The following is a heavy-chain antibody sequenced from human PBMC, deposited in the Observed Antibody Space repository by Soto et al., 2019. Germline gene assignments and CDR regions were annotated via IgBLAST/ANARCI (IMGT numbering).Heavy chain of an antibody. CDR1: GGTFSSYA. V-gene: IGHV1-69*13. J-gene: IGHJ5*02. D-gene: IGHD2-15*01. CDR3: ARDFQFCSGGSCYSNWFDP. Sequence: GASVKVSCKASGGTFSSYAISWVRQAPGQGLEWMGGTIPIFGTANYAQKFQGRVTITADESTSTAYMELSSLRSEDTAVYYCARDFQFCSGGSCYSNWFDPWGQGTLVTVSS. CDR2: TIPIFGTA.